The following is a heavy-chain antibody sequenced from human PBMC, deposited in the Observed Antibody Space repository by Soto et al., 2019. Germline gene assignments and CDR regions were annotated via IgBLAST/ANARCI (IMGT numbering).Heavy chain of an antibody. D-gene: IGHD6-19*01. V-gene: IGHV3-9*01. CDR3: VKDIHEQWLVSHFEY. Sequence: EVQLVESGGGLVQPGRSLRPSCVASGFTFDSYAMHWVRQAPGKGLEWVSGISWNSGSIGYEDSVKGRFTISRDNAQNSLYLEMNSLRVEDTAFYYCVKDIHEQWLVSHFEYWGQGALVTVSS. CDR2: ISWNSGSI. J-gene: IGHJ4*02. CDR1: GFTFDSYA.